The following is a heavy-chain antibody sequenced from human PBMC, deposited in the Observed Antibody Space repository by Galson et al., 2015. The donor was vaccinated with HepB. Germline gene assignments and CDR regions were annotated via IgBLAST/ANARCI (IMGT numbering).Heavy chain of an antibody. CDR3: ARDRFEAMVARDTPPGTGY. J-gene: IGHJ4*02. V-gene: IGHV3-21*01. Sequence: SLRLSCAASGFTFSSYSMNWVRQAPGKGLEWVSSISSSSSYIYYADSVKGRFSISRDHAKNALYLQMNSLRAEDTAVYYCARDRFEAMVARDTPPGTGYWGQGTLVTVSS. CDR2: ISSSSSYI. D-gene: IGHD5-18*01. CDR1: GFTFSSYS.